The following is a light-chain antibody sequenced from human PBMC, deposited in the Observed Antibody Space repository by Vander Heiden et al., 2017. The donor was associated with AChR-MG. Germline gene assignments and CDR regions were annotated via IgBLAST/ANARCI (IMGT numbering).Light chain of an antibody. CDR3: AAWDGSLNTVL. CDR2: TDN. Sequence: QSVLTQPPSASGTPGQGVTISCSGSSSNIGSNTVNWYQQLPGAAPKLLIYTDNQRPSGVPARFSGSKSGTSASLAISGLQSEDEAEYFCAAWDGSLNTVLFGGGTKLTV. V-gene: IGLV1-44*01. J-gene: IGLJ3*02. CDR1: SSNIGSNT.